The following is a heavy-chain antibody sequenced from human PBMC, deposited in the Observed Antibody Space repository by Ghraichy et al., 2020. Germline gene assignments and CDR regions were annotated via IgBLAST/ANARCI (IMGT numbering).Heavy chain of an antibody. CDR3: ARARRRDSSGHSPYDYYGMDV. J-gene: IGHJ6*02. Sequence: SETLSLTCAVYGGSFSGYYWSWIRQPPGKGLEWIGEINHSGSTNYNPSLKSRVTISVDTSKNQFSLKLSSVTAADTAVYYCARARRRDSSGHSPYDYYGMDVWGQGTTVTVSS. V-gene: IGHV4-34*01. CDR1: GGSFSGYY. CDR2: INHSGST. D-gene: IGHD6-19*01.